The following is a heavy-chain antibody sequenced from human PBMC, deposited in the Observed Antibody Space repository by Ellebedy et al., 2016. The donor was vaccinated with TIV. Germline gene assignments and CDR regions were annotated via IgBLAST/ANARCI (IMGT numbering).Heavy chain of an antibody. D-gene: IGHD2-21*01. CDR1: GFTFASYA. J-gene: IGHJ4*02. V-gene: IGHV3-23*01. CDR2: VTNGGDT. CDR3: AKEFASIARPCFDY. Sequence: GGSLRLSXTASGFTFASYAMSWVRQTPGKGLEWVSAVTNGGDTYYSVSVQGRFTISRDNSKNTIYLQMNTLRAEDTATYYRAKEFASIARPCFDYWGRGTQVTVSS.